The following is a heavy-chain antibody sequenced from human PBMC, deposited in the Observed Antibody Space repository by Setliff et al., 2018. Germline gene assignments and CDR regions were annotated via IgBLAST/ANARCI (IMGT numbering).Heavy chain of an antibody. Sequence: GGSLRLSCAASTFTFSKYAVTWVRQAPGKGLQWVASIGASGHNTYYADFVKGRFTISRDNSGNTLYLLMNSLRGDDTASYYCASIDWGENFYNTDVWGKGTTVTVSS. CDR1: TFTFSKYA. V-gene: IGHV3-23*01. D-gene: IGHD7-27*01. CDR2: IGASGHNT. CDR3: ASIDWGENFYNTDV. J-gene: IGHJ6*04.